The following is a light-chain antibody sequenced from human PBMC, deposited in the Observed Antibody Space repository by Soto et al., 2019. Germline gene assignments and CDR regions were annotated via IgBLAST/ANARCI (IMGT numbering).Light chain of an antibody. CDR3: QQYENWPRT. V-gene: IGKV3-15*01. CDR2: GAS. J-gene: IGKJ1*01. Sequence: DIVMTQSPLSLPVTPGEPASISCRTSEGVGSNLAWYNQKPGQAPRIVVFGASTRAAGVPPRFSGSGSGSQFTLTIDNMQSEDSGVYYCQQYENWPRTFGQGTKVDIK. CDR1: EGVGSN.